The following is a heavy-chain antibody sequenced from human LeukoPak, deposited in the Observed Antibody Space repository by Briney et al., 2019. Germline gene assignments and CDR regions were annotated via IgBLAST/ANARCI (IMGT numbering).Heavy chain of an antibody. CDR1: GFTFSSYS. Sequence: PGRSLRLSCAASGFTFSSYSMNWVRQAPGKGLEWVSSISSSSSYIYYADSVKGRFTISRDNAKNSLYLQMNSLRAEDTAVYYCARGYCSSTSCYTGYYYGMDVWGQGTTVTVSS. D-gene: IGHD2-2*02. J-gene: IGHJ6*02. CDR2: ISSSSSYI. V-gene: IGHV3-21*01. CDR3: ARGYCSSTSCYTGYYYGMDV.